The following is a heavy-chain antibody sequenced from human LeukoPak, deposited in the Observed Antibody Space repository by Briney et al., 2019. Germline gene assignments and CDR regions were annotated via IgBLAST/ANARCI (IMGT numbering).Heavy chain of an antibody. D-gene: IGHD2-2*01. Sequence: PSDTLSLTCAVSAYSISSDDYWGWLRPPPGEGLEWIGSIHHSGNTYYKPTLRSRLTLSVEKSKNQLSLELSSVTAADTAVYYCARPRAPDLPNDAFDIWGQGTMVTVSS. CDR1: AYSISSDDY. CDR3: ARPRAPDLPNDAFDI. CDR2: IHHSGNT. J-gene: IGHJ3*02. V-gene: IGHV4-38-2*01.